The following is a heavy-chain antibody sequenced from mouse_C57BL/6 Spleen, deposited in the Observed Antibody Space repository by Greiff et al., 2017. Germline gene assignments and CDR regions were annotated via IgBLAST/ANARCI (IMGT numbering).Heavy chain of an antibody. CDR3: ARRGQGYFDV. CDR1: GYTFPSYW. V-gene: IGHV1-55*01. CDR2: IYPGSGST. J-gene: IGHJ1*03. D-gene: IGHD3-3*01. Sequence: QVQLQQPGAELVKPGASVKMSCTASGYTFPSYWITWVKQRPGQGLEWIGDIYPGSGSTNYNEKLQSTATLTVDPSSSTAYMQLSSLTSEYSAVYYCARRGQGYFDVWGTGTTVTVSS.